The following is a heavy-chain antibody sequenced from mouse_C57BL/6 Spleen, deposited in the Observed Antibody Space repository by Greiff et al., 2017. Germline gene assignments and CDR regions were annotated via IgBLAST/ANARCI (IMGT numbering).Heavy chain of an antibody. CDR1: GYTFTDYE. V-gene: IGHV1-15*01. CDR2: IDPETGGT. Sequence: VKLMESGAELVRPGASVTLSCKASGYTFTDYEMHWVKQTPVHGLEWIGAIDPETGGTAYNQKFKGKAILTADKSSSTAYMELRILTSEDSAVYYCTRGGCLLSYAMDYWGQGTSVTVSS. CDR3: TRGGCLLSYAMDY. D-gene: IGHD2-3*01. J-gene: IGHJ4*01.